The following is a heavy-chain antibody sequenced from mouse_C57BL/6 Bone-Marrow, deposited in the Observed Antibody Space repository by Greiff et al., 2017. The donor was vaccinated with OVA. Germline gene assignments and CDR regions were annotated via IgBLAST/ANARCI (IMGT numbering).Heavy chain of an antibody. CDR1: GYTFTSYG. J-gene: IGHJ2*01. CDR3: ARHDFDY. Sequence: VNVVESGAELARPGASVKLSCKASGYTFTSYGISWVKQRTGQGLEWIGEIYPRSGNTYYNEKFKGKATLTADKSSSTAYMELRSLTSEDSAVYFCARHDFDYWGQGTTLTVSS. V-gene: IGHV1-81*01. CDR2: IYPRSGNT.